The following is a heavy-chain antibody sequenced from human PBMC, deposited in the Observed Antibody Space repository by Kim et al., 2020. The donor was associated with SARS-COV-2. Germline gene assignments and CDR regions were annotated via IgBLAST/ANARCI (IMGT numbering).Heavy chain of an antibody. CDR1: GFTFSSYA. Sequence: GGSLRLSCAASGFTFSSYAMRWVRQAPGKGLEWVSAISGSGGSRYYADSVKGRFTISRDNSKNTLYLQMNSLRAEDTAVYYCATSPSDPPRAGIAYYYGMVDCGRRTTAT. D-gene: IGHD6-19*01. CDR2: ISGSGGSR. CDR3: ATSPSDPPRAGIAYYYGMVD. J-gene: IGHJ6*01. V-gene: IGHV3-23*01.